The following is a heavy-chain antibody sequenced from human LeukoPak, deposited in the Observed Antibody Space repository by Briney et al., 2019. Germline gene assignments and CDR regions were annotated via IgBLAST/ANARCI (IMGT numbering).Heavy chain of an antibody. D-gene: IGHD2-15*01. V-gene: IGHV3-11*06. CDR1: GFTFGDYY. CDR2: IGTTTSYT. CDR3: ARGLYCSGGTCFKPLDF. J-gene: IGHJ4*02. Sequence: KPGGSLRLSCITSGFTFGDYYMTWVRQAPGWGLEWVSYIGTTTSYTNYADSVKGRFTISRDIAKNSLYLQMNSLGAEDTALYYCARGLYCSGGTCFKPLDFWGQGTLVTVSS.